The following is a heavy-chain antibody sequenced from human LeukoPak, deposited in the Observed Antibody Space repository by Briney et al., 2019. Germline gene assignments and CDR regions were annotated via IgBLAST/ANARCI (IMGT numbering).Heavy chain of an antibody. CDR2: ISVSSTTI. Sequence: GGSLRLSCTASGFTFSQYNMNWVRQAPGKGLEWISYISVSSTTIHYADSVKGRFTISRDNAKNSLSLQVNSLRAEDTAVYYCATMLGYGASGYYYGGLDYWGQGALVTVSS. V-gene: IGHV3-48*01. J-gene: IGHJ4*02. D-gene: IGHD3-22*01. CDR1: GFTFSQYN. CDR3: ATMLGYGASGYYYGGLDY.